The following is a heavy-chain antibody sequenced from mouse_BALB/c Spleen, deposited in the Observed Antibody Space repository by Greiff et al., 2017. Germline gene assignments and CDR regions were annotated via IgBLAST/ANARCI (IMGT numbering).Heavy chain of an antibody. CDR1: GYTFTSYW. CDR3: ARDGNYDAMDY. CDR2: INPSTGYT. V-gene: IGHV1-7*01. J-gene: IGHJ4*01. Sequence: QVQLQQSGAELAKPGASVKMSCKASGYTFTSYWMHWVKQRPGQGLEWIGYINPSTGYTEYNQKFKDKATLTADKSSSTAYMQLSSLTSEDSAVYYCARDGNYDAMDYWGQGTSVTVSS. D-gene: IGHD2-1*01.